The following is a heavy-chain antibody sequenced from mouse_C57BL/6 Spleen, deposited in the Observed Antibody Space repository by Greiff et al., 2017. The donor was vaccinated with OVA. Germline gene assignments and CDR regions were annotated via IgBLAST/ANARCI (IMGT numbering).Heavy chain of an antibody. CDR1: GYTFTGYY. CDR2: INPNNGGT. Sequence: EVQLQQSGPELVKPGASVKISCKASGYTFTGYYMNWVKQSHGKSLEWIGDINPNNGGTSYNQKFKGKATLTVDKSSSTAYMELRSLTSEDSAVYYCARDPWFAYWGQGTLVTVSA. V-gene: IGHV1-26*01. J-gene: IGHJ3*01. CDR3: ARDPWFAY.